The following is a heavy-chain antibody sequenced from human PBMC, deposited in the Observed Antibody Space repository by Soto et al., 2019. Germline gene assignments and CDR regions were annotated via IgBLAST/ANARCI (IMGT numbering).Heavy chain of an antibody. V-gene: IGHV3-30*18. CDR1: GFTFSSYG. CDR3: AKNQITIFGVVTPDLGYYFDY. D-gene: IGHD3-3*01. Sequence: GGSLRLFCAASGFTFSSYGMHWVRQAPGKGLEWVAVISYDGSNKYYADSVKGRFTISRDNSKNTLYLQMNSLRAEDTAVYYCAKNQITIFGVVTPDLGYYFDYWGQGTLVTVSS. CDR2: ISYDGSNK. J-gene: IGHJ4*02.